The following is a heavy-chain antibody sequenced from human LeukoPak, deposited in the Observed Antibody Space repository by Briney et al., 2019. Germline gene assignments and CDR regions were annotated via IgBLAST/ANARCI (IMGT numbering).Heavy chain of an antibody. CDR2: ISSSSSCI. Sequence: GGSLRLSCAASGFTFSSYWMSWVRQAPGKGLEWVSSISSSSSCIYYADSVKGRFTISRDNAKNSLYLQMNSLRAEDTAVYYCARERSYDFWSGPYYYYMDVWGKGTTVTVSS. J-gene: IGHJ6*03. V-gene: IGHV3-21*01. D-gene: IGHD3-3*01. CDR1: GFTFSSYW. CDR3: ARERSYDFWSGPYYYYMDV.